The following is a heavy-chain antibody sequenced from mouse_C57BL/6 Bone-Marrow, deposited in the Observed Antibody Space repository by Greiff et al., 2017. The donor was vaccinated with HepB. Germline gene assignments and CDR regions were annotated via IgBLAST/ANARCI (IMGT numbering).Heavy chain of an antibody. CDR2: IDPENGDT. CDR1: GFNIKDDY. D-gene: IGHD2-3*01. CDR3: TTGDGYSYYFDY. Sequence: VQLQQSGAELVRPGASVKLSCTASGFNIKDDYMHWVKQRPEQGLEWIGWIDPENGDTEYASKFQGKATITADTSSKTAYLQLSSLTSEDTAVYYCTTGDGYSYYFDYWGQGTTLTVSS. J-gene: IGHJ2*01. V-gene: IGHV14-4*01.